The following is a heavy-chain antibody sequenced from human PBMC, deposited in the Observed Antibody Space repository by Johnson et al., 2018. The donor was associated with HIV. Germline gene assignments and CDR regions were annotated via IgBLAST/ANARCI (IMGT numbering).Heavy chain of an antibody. J-gene: IGHJ3*02. CDR2: IGPGGDT. V-gene: IGHV3-13*01. Sequence: VQLVESGGGLVQPGGSLRLSCAASRFTFSSNDMHWVRQATGKGLEWVSTIGPGGDTYYPGSVKGRFTISREHAKNSLYLQMNSLRVGDTAVYYCARRAFEWELPGGAFDIWGQGTMVTVSP. D-gene: IGHD1-26*01. CDR1: RFTFSSND. CDR3: ARRAFEWELPGGAFDI.